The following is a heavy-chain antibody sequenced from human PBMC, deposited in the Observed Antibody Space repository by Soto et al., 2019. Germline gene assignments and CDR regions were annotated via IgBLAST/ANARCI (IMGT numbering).Heavy chain of an antibody. Sequence: ASVKVSCKASGYTFTGYYMHWVRQAPGQGLEWMGWINPNSGGTNYAQKFQGWVTMTRDTSISTAYMELSRLRSDDTAVYYCARGSGYSYGDAFDIWGQGTMDTVSS. D-gene: IGHD5-18*01. J-gene: IGHJ3*02. CDR3: ARGSGYSYGDAFDI. V-gene: IGHV1-2*04. CDR2: INPNSGGT. CDR1: GYTFTGYY.